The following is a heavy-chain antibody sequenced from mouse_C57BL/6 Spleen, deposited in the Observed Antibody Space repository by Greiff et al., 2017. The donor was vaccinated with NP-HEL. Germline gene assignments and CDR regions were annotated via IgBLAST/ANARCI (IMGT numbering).Heavy chain of an antibody. CDR3: ARGRLIYAMDY. D-gene: IGHD6-1*01. Sequence: VQVVESGPGLVQPSQSLSITCTVSGFSLTSYGVHWVRQSPGKGLEWLGVIWSGGSTDYNAAFISRLSISKDNSKSQVFFKMNSLQADDTAIYYCARGRLIYAMDYWGQGTSVTVSS. V-gene: IGHV2-2*01. CDR2: IWSGGST. CDR1: GFSLTSYG. J-gene: IGHJ4*01.